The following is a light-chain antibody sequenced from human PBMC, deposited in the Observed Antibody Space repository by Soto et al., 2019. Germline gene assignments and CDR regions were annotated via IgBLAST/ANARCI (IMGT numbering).Light chain of an antibody. CDR3: QFFGSSRYT. CDR2: GAS. Sequence: EIVLTQSPGTLSLSPGERATLACRASQSISSSYLAWHQQKPGQAPRLLIYGASSRATGIPDRFSGSGSGTDFTLTISRLEPEDFAVYYCQFFGSSRYTFGQGTKLEIK. J-gene: IGKJ2*01. CDR1: QSISSSY. V-gene: IGKV3-20*01.